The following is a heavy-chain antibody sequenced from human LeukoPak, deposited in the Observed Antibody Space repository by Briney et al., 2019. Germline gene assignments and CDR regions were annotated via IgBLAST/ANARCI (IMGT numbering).Heavy chain of an antibody. CDR3: ARVPSLLLWFGEFIDY. Sequence: SVKVSCKASGYTFTSYGISWVRQAPGQGLEWMGWISAYNGNTNYAQKLQGRVTMTTDTSTSTAYMELRSLRSDDTAVYYCARVPSLLLWFGEFIDYWGQGTLVSVSS. D-gene: IGHD3-10*01. J-gene: IGHJ4*02. CDR1: GYTFTSYG. CDR2: ISAYNGNT. V-gene: IGHV1-18*01.